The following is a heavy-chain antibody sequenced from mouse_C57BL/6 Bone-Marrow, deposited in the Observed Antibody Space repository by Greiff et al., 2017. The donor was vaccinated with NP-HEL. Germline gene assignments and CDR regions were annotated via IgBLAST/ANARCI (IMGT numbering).Heavy chain of an antibody. Sequence: QVHVKQSGAELVRPGASVTLSCKASGYTFTDYEMHWVKQTPVHGLEWIGAIDPETGGTAYNQKFKGKAILTADKSSSTAYMELRSLTSEDSAVYYCTSTYDPHDYWGQGTTLTVSS. V-gene: IGHV1-15*01. CDR3: TSTYDPHDY. D-gene: IGHD5-1*01. J-gene: IGHJ2*01. CDR1: GYTFTDYE. CDR2: IDPETGGT.